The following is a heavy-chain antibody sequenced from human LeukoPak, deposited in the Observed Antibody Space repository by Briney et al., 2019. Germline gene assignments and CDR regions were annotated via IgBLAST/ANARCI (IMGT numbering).Heavy chain of an antibody. J-gene: IGHJ4*02. CDR2: INPNSGGT. CDR1: GYTFTGYY. CDR3: ARAASVWSGYYPVDY. V-gene: IGHV1-2*02. D-gene: IGHD3-3*01. Sequence: ASVKVSCKASGYTFTGYYMHWVRQAPGQELEWMGWINPNSGGTNYAQKFQGRVTMTRDTSISTAYMELSRLRSDDTAVYYCARAASVWSGYYPVDYWGQGTLVTVSS.